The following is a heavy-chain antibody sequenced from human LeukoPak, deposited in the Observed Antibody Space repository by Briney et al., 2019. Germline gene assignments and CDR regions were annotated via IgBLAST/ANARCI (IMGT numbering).Heavy chain of an antibody. D-gene: IGHD4-17*01. V-gene: IGHV3-30*18. CDR1: GFTFSSYG. CDR2: ISYDGSNK. CDR3: AKDLWAYGDYVVSDY. Sequence: GGSLRLSCAASGFTFSSYGMHWVRQAPGKGLERVAVISYDGSNKYYADSVKGRFTISRGNSKSTLYLQMNSLRAEDTAVYYCAKDLWAYGDYVVSDYWGQGTLVTVSS. J-gene: IGHJ4*02.